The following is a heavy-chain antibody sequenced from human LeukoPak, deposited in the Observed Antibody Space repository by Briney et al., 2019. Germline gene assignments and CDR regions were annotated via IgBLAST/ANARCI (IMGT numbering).Heavy chain of an antibody. CDR1: GGTFSSYA. D-gene: IGHD3-22*01. CDR2: IIPIFSTA. J-gene: IGHJ5*02. CDR3: ARDTVSYYYDSSGYPRFDP. Sequence: SVKVSCKASGGTFSSYAISWVRQAPGQGLEWMGGIIPIFSTANYAQKFQGRVTITADESTSTAYMELSSLRSEDTAVYYCARDTVSYYYDSSGYPRFDPWGQGTLVTVSS. V-gene: IGHV1-69*01.